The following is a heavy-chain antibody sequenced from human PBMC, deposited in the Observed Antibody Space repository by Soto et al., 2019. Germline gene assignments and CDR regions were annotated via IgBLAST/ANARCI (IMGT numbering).Heavy chain of an antibody. CDR3: ARVSFDWLPMYYFDY. V-gene: IGHV4-59*01. Sequence: PAETLSLTCTVSGGSISSYYWRWIRQPPGKGLEWIGYIYYSGSTNYNPSLKSRVTISVDTSKNQFSLKLSSVTAADTAVYYCARVSFDWLPMYYFDYWGQGTLVTVSS. D-gene: IGHD3-9*01. CDR1: GGSISSYY. CDR2: IYYSGST. J-gene: IGHJ4*02.